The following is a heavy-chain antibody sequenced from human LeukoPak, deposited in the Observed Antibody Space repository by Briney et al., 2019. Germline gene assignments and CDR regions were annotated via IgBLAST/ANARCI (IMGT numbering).Heavy chain of an antibody. J-gene: IGHJ3*02. D-gene: IGHD6-19*01. V-gene: IGHV1-46*01. CDR1: GYTFTSYY. Sequence: ASVRVSCTASGYTFTSYYMHWVRQAPGQGPEWVGIINPSGGSTNYPQKFRGRVTMTRDTSTTTAYMELNSLTSEDTAVYYCARDRGYNGGRGAFDIWGQGTTVTVSS. CDR3: ARDRGYNGGRGAFDI. CDR2: INPSGGST.